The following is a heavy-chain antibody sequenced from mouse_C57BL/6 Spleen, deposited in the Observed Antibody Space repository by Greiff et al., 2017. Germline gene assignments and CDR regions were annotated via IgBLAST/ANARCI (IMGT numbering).Heavy chain of an antibody. V-gene: IGHV5S21*01. CDR1: GFTFSSYA. CDR2: ISSGGDYI. Sequence: EVMLVESGEGLVKPGGSLKLSCAASGFTFSSYALSWVRQTPETRLVWVAYISSGGDYIYYADTVRGRFTISRDNARNTLYLQMSSLKSEDTAMYYCTKGCGSSSAWFAYWGQGTLVTVSA. J-gene: IGHJ3*01. D-gene: IGHD1-1*01. CDR3: TKGCGSSSAWFAY.